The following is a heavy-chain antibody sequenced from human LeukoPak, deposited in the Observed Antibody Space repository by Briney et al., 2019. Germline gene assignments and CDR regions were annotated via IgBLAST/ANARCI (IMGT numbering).Heavy chain of an antibody. D-gene: IGHD3-10*01. CDR1: GFTLTGYW. V-gene: IGHV3-74*03. CDR2: VNSDGKSA. CDR3: VRGGSGMNWLDP. Sequence: GGSLRLSCAASGFTLTGYWMHWVRQAPGKGLVWVSRVNSDGKSATYADSVKGRLTISRDNAKNTLYLQMNSLRVEDTAVYYCVRGGSGMNWLDPWGQGTLVTVSS. J-gene: IGHJ5*02.